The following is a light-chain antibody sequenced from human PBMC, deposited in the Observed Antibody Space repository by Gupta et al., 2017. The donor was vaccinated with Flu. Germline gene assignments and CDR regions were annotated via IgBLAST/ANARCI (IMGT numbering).Light chain of an antibody. V-gene: IGLV3-19*01. Sequence: RLRSYYASWYQQKPGQAPVLVIHGKNNRPSGIPDRFSGSSSGYTASLTITGAQAEDEADYYCNSRDSSANHVVFGGGTKLTVL. CDR3: NSRDSSANHVV. CDR2: GKN. CDR1: RLRSYY. J-gene: IGLJ2*01.